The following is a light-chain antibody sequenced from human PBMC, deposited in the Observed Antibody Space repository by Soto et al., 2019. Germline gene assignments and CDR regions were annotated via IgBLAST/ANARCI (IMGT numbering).Light chain of an antibody. CDR2: DAY. J-gene: IGKJ5*01. CDR1: QSFRGL. V-gene: IGKV3-11*01. Sequence: EVVLTQSPVTLSLSPGQRATLSRRASQSFRGLLAWYQQKPGQAPRLLIYDAYNRATGIPPRFSGSGSGTDFTLTISSLEPEDSAAYYCQQRHMWPITFGQGTRLEI. CDR3: QQRHMWPIT.